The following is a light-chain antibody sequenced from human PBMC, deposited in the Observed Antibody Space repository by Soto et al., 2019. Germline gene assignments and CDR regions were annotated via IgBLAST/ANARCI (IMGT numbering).Light chain of an antibody. CDR1: QSVLYSSNNKNY. CDR3: HQYYSLPLS. J-gene: IGKJ4*01. CDR2: WAS. Sequence: DIVLTQSPDSLAVSLGERATINCKSTQSVLYSSNNKNYLAWYQQKPGQPPKLLLYWASTRESGVPDRFSGSGSGTDFTLTISSLQAEDVAVYYCHQYYSLPLSFGGGTSVETK. V-gene: IGKV4-1*01.